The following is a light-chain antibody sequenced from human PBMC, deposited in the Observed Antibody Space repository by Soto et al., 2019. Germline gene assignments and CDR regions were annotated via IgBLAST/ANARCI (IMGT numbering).Light chain of an antibody. CDR2: GHN. CDR1: TSNIGAGYE. CDR3: QSFDSSLGGSGV. V-gene: IGLV1-40*01. Sequence: QSVLTQPPSVSGAPGQRVTISCTGRTSNIGAGYEVHWYQQVPGTAPKLLVSGHNNRPSEVPDRFFGSKSGTSASLTITGLQAEDEADYYCQSFDSSLGGSGVFGGGTKLTVL. J-gene: IGLJ3*02.